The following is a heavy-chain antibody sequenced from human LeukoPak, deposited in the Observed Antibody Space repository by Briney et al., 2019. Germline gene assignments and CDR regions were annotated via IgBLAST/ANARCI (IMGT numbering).Heavy chain of an antibody. D-gene: IGHD3-22*01. CDR1: GFTFSSYS. Sequence: GGSLRLSCAASGFTFSSYSMNWVRQAPGKGLEWVSSISSSRSYIYYADSVKGRFTISRDSSKNTLYLQMNSLRAEDTAVYYCASHYDTSGYHYFDFRGQGTLVTVSS. CDR2: ISSSRSYI. V-gene: IGHV3-21*01. J-gene: IGHJ4*02. CDR3: ASHYDTSGYHYFDF.